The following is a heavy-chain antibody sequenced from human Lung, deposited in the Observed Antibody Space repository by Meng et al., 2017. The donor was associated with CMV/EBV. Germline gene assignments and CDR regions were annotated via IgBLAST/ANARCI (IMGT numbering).Heavy chain of an antibody. CDR3: ARDLSGYSGYGGVGDY. J-gene: IGHJ4*02. CDR1: GFTFSSYE. CDR2: ISSSGSTI. D-gene: IGHD5-12*01. Sequence: GESXKISCAASGFTFSSYEMNWVRQAPGKGLEWVSYISSSGSTIYYADSVKGRFTISRDNAKNSLYLQMNSLRAEDTAVYYCARDLSGYSGYGGVGDYWGQGXLVTVSS. V-gene: IGHV3-48*03.